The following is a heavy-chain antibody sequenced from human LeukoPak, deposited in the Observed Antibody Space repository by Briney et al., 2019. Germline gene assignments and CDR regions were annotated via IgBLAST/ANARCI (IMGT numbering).Heavy chain of an antibody. Sequence: GGSLRLSCVGSGFTFSNYLMNWVRQAPGKGLEWASFISSTGGTIYYADSVKGRFTVSRDNAKKSLLLQMNSLRAEDTALYYCARGYSRAAFDIWGQGTMVTVSS. CDR3: ARGYSRAAFDI. J-gene: IGHJ3*02. V-gene: IGHV3-48*01. CDR2: ISSTGGTI. CDR1: GFTFSNYL. D-gene: IGHD2-15*01.